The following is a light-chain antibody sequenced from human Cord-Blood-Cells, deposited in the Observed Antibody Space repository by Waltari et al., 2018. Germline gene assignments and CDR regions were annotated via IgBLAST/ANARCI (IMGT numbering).Light chain of an antibody. V-gene: IGKV1-33*01. Sequence: DIQMTQSPSSLSASVGDRVTITCQASQDISNYLNWSQQKPGKAPKLLIYDASNLETGVTSRFSGSGSGTDFTFTISSLQPEDIATYYCQQYDNLPYTSGQGTKLEIK. CDR1: QDISNY. CDR3: QQYDNLPYT. J-gene: IGKJ2*01. CDR2: DAS.